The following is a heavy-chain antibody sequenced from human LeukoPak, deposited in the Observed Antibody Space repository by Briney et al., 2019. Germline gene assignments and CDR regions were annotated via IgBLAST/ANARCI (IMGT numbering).Heavy chain of an antibody. J-gene: IGHJ4*02. CDR1: GFTFSSYW. CDR2: INSDGSST. V-gene: IGHV3-74*01. CDR3: AKPMMMGFGEFPFDY. D-gene: IGHD3-10*01. Sequence: GGSLRLSCAASGFTFSSYWMHWVRQAPGKGLVWVSRINSDGSSTSYADSVKGRFTISRDNSKNTLYLQMNSLRAEDTAVYYCAKPMMMGFGEFPFDYWGQGTLVTVSS.